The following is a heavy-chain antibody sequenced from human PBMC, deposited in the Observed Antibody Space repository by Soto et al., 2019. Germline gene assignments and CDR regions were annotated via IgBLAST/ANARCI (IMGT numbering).Heavy chain of an antibody. CDR2: ISGSGGRT. V-gene: IGHV3-23*01. J-gene: IGHJ4*02. CDR3: VRTEGYCSGGTCYQYYFDY. D-gene: IGHD2-15*01. CDR1: GFTFSSYA. Sequence: EVQVLESGGGMVQPGGSLGLSCAASGFTFSSYAMSWVRQAPGKGLEWVSGISGSGGRTYYADSVKGRFTISRDNSKNTLYRQMNSLRAEDTAVYYCVRTEGYCSGGTCYQYYFDYWGQGILVTVSS.